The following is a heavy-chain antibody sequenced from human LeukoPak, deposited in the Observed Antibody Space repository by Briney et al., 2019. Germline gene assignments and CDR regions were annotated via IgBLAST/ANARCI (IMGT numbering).Heavy chain of an antibody. J-gene: IGHJ6*03. Sequence: GGSLRLSCAASGFTFSSYAMSWVRQAPGKGLEWVSAISGSGGSTYYADSVKGRFTISRDNSKNTLYLEMNSLRADDTAVYFCAREEANYYYMDVWGRGTTVTVSS. CDR3: AREEANYYYMDV. V-gene: IGHV3-23*01. CDR2: ISGSGGST. CDR1: GFTFSSYA.